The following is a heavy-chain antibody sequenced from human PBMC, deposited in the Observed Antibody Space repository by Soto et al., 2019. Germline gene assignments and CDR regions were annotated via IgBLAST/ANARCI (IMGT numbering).Heavy chain of an antibody. CDR2: IYPGDSDT. Sequence: PGSSLKISCQGSGYTFTNYWIGWVRQMPGKGLEWMGSIYPGDSDTKYNPSFQGQVTISADKSITTTYLRWTSLKASDTAIYYCAASIFYYGMDVWGQGTTVTVSS. J-gene: IGHJ6*02. V-gene: IGHV5-51*01. CDR3: AASIFYYGMDV. CDR1: GYTFTNYW.